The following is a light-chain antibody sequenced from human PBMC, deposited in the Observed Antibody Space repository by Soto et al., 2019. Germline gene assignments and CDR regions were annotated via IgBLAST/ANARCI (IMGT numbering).Light chain of an antibody. CDR1: QSVNSW. Sequence: DIQMTQSPSTLSASVGDRVTITCRASQSVNSWLAWYQQKPGKAPKLLLYKASSLESGVPPRFSGSGSGTEFTLTISSLQPDDFGTYYCQQYDTSPLTFGGGTKVDI. V-gene: IGKV1-5*03. CDR3: QQYDTSPLT. J-gene: IGKJ4*01. CDR2: KAS.